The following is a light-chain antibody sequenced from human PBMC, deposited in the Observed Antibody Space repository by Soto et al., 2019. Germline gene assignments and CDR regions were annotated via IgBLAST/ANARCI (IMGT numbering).Light chain of an antibody. CDR2: RNN. CDR3: AAWDDSLSGVV. Sequence: QAVVTQPPSASGTPGQRVTISCSGSSSNIGSNYVYWYQQLPGTAPKLLIYRNNQRPSVVPDRFSGSKSGTSASLAISGLRSDDEANYYCAAWDDSLSGVVFGGGTKLTVL. J-gene: IGLJ3*02. V-gene: IGLV1-47*01. CDR1: SSNIGSNY.